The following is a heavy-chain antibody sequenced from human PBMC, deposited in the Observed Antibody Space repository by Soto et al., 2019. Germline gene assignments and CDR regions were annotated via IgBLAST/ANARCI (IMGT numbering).Heavy chain of an antibody. V-gene: IGHV3-48*03. Sequence: PGGSLRLSCAASRFTFSTYEMNWVRQAPGKGLEWVSYISTSGSTVYYADSVKGRFTISRDNTRNSLYLQMNSLRDEDTALYYCVRYCSTTLCNGVATRTFDYWCQATLVTVFS. J-gene: IGHJ4*02. CDR2: ISTSGSTV. D-gene: IGHD2-2*01. CDR3: VRYCSTTLCNGVATRTFDY. CDR1: RFTFSTYE.